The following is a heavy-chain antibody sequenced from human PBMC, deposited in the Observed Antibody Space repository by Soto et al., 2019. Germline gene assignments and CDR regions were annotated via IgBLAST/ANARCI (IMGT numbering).Heavy chain of an antibody. J-gene: IGHJ5*02. Sequence: SETLSLTCVVSGDSISSTHWWTWVRQTPGTGPEWIGEVYHTGSTSYNPSLKSRVSISLETSKSQFSLRLTSVTAADSAVYYCARLGAYFQSLDPWGPGTLVTVSS. V-gene: IGHV4-4*02. D-gene: IGHD3-10*01. CDR1: GDSISSTHW. CDR3: ARLGAYFQSLDP. CDR2: VYHTGST.